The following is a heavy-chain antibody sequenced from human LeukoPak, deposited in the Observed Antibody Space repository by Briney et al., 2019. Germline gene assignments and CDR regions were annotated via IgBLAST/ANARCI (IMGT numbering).Heavy chain of an antibody. V-gene: IGHV4-4*07. Sequence: SETLSLTCTVSGGSISSYYWSWIRQPAGKGLEWIGRIYTSGSTNYNPSLKRRVTMPVKTSKNQFSLNRSSANAAHTAALYCAGEDGGHSDWGGQGSLVTVS. CDR3: AGEDGGHSDW. CDR2: IYTSGST. D-gene: IGHD3-9*01. CDR1: GGSISSYY. J-gene: IGHJ4*02.